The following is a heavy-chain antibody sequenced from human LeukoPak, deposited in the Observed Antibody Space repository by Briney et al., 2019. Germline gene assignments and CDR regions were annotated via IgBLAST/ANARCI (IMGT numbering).Heavy chain of an antibody. CDR2: INPNSGDT. Sequence: ASVNVSCKASGYTVIGYYLHWVRQAPGQGLEWMGWINPNSGDTNYAQKFQGRVTMTRDTSIRTAYMELSGLRSGDTAVYYCAKNPYEYYFDYWGQGTLVTVSS. V-gene: IGHV1-2*02. CDR1: GYTVIGYY. CDR3: AKNPYEYYFDY. D-gene: IGHD5-12*01. J-gene: IGHJ4*02.